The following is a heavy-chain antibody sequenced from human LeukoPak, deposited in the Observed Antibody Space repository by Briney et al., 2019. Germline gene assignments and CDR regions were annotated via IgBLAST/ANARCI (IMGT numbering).Heavy chain of an antibody. CDR2: ISSSGLST. CDR1: GFVFNNRA. V-gene: IGHV3-23*01. J-gene: IGHJ3*01. Sequence: GALRLSCAASGFVFNNRAMSWVRQAPGKGLEWVSTISSSGLSTYYTESVKGRFTISRDNSKKTLFLQMSSLRAEDTAVYFCAKHVSSAPGDAYDVWGQGTLATVAS. CDR3: AKHVSSAPGDAYDV. D-gene: IGHD3-16*01.